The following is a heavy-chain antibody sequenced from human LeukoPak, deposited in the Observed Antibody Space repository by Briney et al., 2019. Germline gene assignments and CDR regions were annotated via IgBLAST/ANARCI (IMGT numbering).Heavy chain of an antibody. CDR3: AREPGFDSSGYLNWFDP. Sequence: SETLSPTCTLSCPSISMYYWSCIQHPPGEGLECIACISYSGSTKCNPSFKTRVTISVDTSKNQLSLKLRSVTAADTAVYYCAREPGFDSSGYLNWFDPWGQGTLVTV. J-gene: IGHJ5*02. CDR1: CPSISMYY. V-gene: IGHV4-59*01. D-gene: IGHD3-22*01. CDR2: ISYSGST.